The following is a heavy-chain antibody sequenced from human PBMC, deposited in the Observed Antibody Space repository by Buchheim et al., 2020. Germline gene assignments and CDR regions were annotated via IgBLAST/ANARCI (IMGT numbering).Heavy chain of an antibody. J-gene: IGHJ3*02. CDR2: FSGSGGST. D-gene: IGHD2-2*01. CDR3: AKGSLLVPANDAFDI. Sequence: VQLVESGGGLVKPGGSLRLSCAASGFTLRSYAMNWVRQAPGKGLEWVSSFSGSGGSTYYADSVKGRFTISRDSSKNTLSLQMNSLRAEDTAVYYCAKGSLLVPANDAFDIWGQGT. CDR1: GFTLRSYA. V-gene: IGHV3-23*04.